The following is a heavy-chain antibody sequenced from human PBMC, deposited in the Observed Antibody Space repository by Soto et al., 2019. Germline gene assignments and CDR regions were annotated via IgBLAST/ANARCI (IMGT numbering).Heavy chain of an antibody. D-gene: IGHD2-15*01. J-gene: IGHJ3*02. CDR1: GGSISSSSSY. CDR3: ARYCSGGSCYFAFDI. Sequence: PSETLSLTCTVSGGSISSSSSYWGWIRQPPGKGLEWVGSIYYSGSTYYNPSLKSRVTISVDTSKNQFSLKLSSVTAADTAVYYCARYCSGGSCYFAFDIWGQGTMVTVSS. V-gene: IGHV4-39*07. CDR2: IYYSGST.